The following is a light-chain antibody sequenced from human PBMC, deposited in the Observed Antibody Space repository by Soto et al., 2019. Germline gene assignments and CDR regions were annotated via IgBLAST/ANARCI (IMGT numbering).Light chain of an antibody. CDR1: QSISSS. CDR2: DAS. Sequence: IVLTQSPPTLSLWPGETAVLSCRASQSISSSLSWYQQRPGQAPRLLIYDASNRAPGIPARFSGSGSGTVFTLTISSLEPEDFALYYCQQRSSWLTFGQGTRLE. J-gene: IGKJ5*01. CDR3: QQRSSWLT. V-gene: IGKV3-11*01.